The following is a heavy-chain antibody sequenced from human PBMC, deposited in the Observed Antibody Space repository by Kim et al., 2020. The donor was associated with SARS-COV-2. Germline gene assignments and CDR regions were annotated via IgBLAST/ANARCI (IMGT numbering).Heavy chain of an antibody. V-gene: IGHV4-59*08. Sequence: SETLSLTCTVSGGSISSYYWSWIRQPPGKGLEWIGNIYYSGSTNYNPSLKSRVTISVDTSKNQFCLKLSSVTAADTAVYYCARHTPGTYGYGYYREFDYWGQGTLVTVSS. CDR2: IYYSGST. D-gene: IGHD5-18*01. CDR3: ARHTPGTYGYGYYREFDY. J-gene: IGHJ4*02. CDR1: GGSISSYY.